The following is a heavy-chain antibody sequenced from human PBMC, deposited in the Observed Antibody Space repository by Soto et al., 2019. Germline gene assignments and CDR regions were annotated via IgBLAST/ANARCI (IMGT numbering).Heavy chain of an antibody. J-gene: IGHJ6*02. CDR3: AGDFYYNMDV. V-gene: IGHV3-73*02. CDR1: GFPFNGSA. Sequence: EVQLVESGGGLVHPGGSLKLSCAASGFPFNGSAMHWVRQASGKGLEWVGRIRSKPNNYATGYAASLKGRFTISRDDSKNTAYLQMNSLKTEDTAVYYCAGDFYYNMDVWGQGTTVTVSS. CDR2: IRSKPNNYAT.